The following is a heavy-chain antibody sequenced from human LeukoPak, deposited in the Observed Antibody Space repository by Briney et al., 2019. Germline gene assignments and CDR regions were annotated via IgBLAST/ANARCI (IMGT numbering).Heavy chain of an antibody. J-gene: IGHJ4*02. CDR2: ISYDGSNK. Sequence: GGSLRLSCAASGFTFSSYGMHWVRQAPGKGLEWVAVISYDGSNKYYADSVKGRFTISRDNSKNTLYLQMNSLRAEDTAVYYCAKGEDYCTNGVCYFDYWGQGTLVTVSS. D-gene: IGHD2-8*01. V-gene: IGHV3-30*18. CDR3: AKGEDYCTNGVCYFDY. CDR1: GFTFSSYG.